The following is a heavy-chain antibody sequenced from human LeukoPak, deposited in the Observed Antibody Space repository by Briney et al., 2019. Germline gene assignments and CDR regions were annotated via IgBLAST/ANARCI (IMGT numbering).Heavy chain of an antibody. Sequence: GGSLRLSCSASGFTFSSYAMHWVRQAPGKGLEYVSAISSNGGSTYYADSVKGRFTISRDNAKNSLYLQMNSLRAEDTAVYYCARPQKTRYDSSGKGMDVWGQGTTVTVSS. CDR3: ARPQKTRYDSSGKGMDV. D-gene: IGHD3-22*01. CDR2: ISSNGGST. CDR1: GFTFSSYA. J-gene: IGHJ6*02. V-gene: IGHV3-64*04.